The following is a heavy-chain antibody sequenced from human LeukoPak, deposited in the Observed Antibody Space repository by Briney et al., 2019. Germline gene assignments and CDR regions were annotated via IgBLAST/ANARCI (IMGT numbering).Heavy chain of an antibody. Sequence: GGSLRLSCAASGFTFSSYGMSWVRQAPGKGLEWVSAISGSGGSTYYADSVKGRFTISRDNSKNTLYLQMNSLRAEDTAVYYCAKSSIIYDYVWGSYRLIAFDIWGQGTMVTVSS. V-gene: IGHV3-23*01. D-gene: IGHD3-16*02. CDR3: AKSSIIYDYVWGSYRLIAFDI. CDR2: ISGSGGST. CDR1: GFTFSSYG. J-gene: IGHJ3*02.